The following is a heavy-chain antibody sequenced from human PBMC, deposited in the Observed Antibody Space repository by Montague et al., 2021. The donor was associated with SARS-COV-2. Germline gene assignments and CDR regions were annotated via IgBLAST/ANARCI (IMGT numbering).Heavy chain of an antibody. CDR2: TYYGSSWNT. D-gene: IGHD1-7*01. Sequence: CAISGDSVSRHTPARNWIRQSPSRGLEWLGRTYYGSSWNTDYAVSVKSRITISPNTSKNQFSLHLNSVTPEDTAVYYCARGWNYAFDIWSQGTMVTVSS. V-gene: IGHV6-1*01. J-gene: IGHJ3*02. CDR1: GDSVSRHTPA. CDR3: ARGWNYAFDI.